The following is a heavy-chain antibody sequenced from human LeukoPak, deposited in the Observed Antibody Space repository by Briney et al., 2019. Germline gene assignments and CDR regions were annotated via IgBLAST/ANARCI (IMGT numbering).Heavy chain of an antibody. CDR2: IWYDGSNK. CDR1: GFTFSSYG. Sequence: GGSLRLSCAASGFTFSSYGMHWVRQAPGKGLEWVAVIWYDGSNKYYADSVKGRFTISRDNSKNTLYLQMNSLRAEDTAVYYCATEWGRSLYYFDYWGQGTLVTVSS. V-gene: IGHV3-33*01. J-gene: IGHJ4*02. D-gene: IGHD1-26*01. CDR3: ATEWGRSLYYFDY.